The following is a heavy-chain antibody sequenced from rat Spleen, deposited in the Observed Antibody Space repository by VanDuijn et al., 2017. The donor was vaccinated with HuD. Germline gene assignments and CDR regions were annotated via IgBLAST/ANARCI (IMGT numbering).Heavy chain of an antibody. Sequence: EVQLVESGGGLVQPGRSLKLSCAASGFTFSNYDMAWVRQAPTKGLEWVASISTSGGSTYYRDSVKGRFTVSRDNAKSTLYLQMDSLRSEDTATYYCARHSGGYFYVMDAWGQGVMVTVSS. CDR1: GFTFSNYD. V-gene: IGHV5-25*01. CDR2: ISTSGGST. J-gene: IGHJ4*01. D-gene: IGHD1-11*01. CDR3: ARHSGGYFYVMDA.